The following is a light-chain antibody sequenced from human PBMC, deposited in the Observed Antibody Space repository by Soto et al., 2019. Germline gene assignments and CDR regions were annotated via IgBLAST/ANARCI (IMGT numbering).Light chain of an antibody. CDR3: QKRSDWPSIS. V-gene: IGKV3D-20*02. CDR1: QSVSNNY. J-gene: IGKJ5*01. CDR2: GAS. Sequence: EIVLTQSPGTLSLSPGERATLSCRASQSVSNNYLAWYQQKPGQAPRLLIYGASNRATGIPDRFSGSGSGTDFTLTISRLEPEDSAVYYCQKRSDWPSISFGQGTRLEIK.